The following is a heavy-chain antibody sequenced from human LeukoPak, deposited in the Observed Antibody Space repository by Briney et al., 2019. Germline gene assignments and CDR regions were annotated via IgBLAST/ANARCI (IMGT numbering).Heavy chain of an antibody. CDR2: INHSGST. Sequence: SETLSLTCAVYGGSFGGYYWSWIRQPPGKVLEWIGEINHSGSTNYNPSLKSRVTISVDTSKNQFSLKLSSVTAAHTAVYYCARASTVTTYWFDPWGQGTLVTVSS. CDR3: ARASTVTTYWFDP. V-gene: IGHV4-34*01. CDR1: GGSFGGYY. D-gene: IGHD4-17*01. J-gene: IGHJ5*02.